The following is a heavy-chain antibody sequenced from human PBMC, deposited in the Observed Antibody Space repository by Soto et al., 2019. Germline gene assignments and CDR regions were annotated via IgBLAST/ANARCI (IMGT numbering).Heavy chain of an antibody. D-gene: IGHD3-3*01. Sequence: ASVKVSCKASGGTFSSYAISWVRQAPGQGLEWMGGISAYNGNTNYAQKLQGRVTMTTDTSTSTAYMELRSLRSDDTAVYYCARDWRFLGIYGMDVWGQGTTVTVSS. J-gene: IGHJ6*02. CDR3: ARDWRFLGIYGMDV. V-gene: IGHV1-18*01. CDR2: ISAYNGNT. CDR1: GGTFSSYA.